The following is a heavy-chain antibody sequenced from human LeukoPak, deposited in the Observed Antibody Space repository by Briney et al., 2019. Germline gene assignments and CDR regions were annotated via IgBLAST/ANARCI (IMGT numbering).Heavy chain of an antibody. J-gene: IGHJ4*02. CDR3: AKNLYYYGSGSPPEDY. V-gene: IGHV3-23*01. D-gene: IGHD3-10*01. CDR1: GFTFSSYA. CDR2: ISGSGGST. Sequence: GGSLRLSCAASGFTFSSYAMSWVRQAPGKGLEWVSAISGSGGSTYYADSVKGRFTISRDNSKNTLYLQMNSLRAEDTAVYYWAKNLYYYGSGSPPEDYWGQGTLVTVSS.